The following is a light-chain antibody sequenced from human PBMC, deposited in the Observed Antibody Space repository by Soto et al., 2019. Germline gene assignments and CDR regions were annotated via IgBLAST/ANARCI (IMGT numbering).Light chain of an antibody. CDR1: KSFSFSY. Sequence: EIVLTQSPGTLSSSTGERATLTXRASKSFSFSYLAWYQQRPGXAPRXXXYDXSNRATGFPDRLSGSGSGTDFTLTISRLEPEDFAVYYCQQYGTSTPTFGQGTKVDIK. CDR3: QQYGTSTPT. CDR2: DXS. J-gene: IGKJ1*01. V-gene: IGKV3-20*01.